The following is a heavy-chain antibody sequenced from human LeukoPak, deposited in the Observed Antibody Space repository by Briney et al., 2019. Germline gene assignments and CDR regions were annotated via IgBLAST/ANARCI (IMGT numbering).Heavy chain of an antibody. CDR1: GGSFSGYY. CDR2: INHSGSI. J-gene: IGHJ4*02. CDR3: AREPLYYDSSGYYYYFDY. Sequence: SETLSLTCAVYGGSFSGYYWSWIRQPPGKGLEWIGEINHSGSINYNPSLKSRVTISVDTSKNQFSLKLSSVTAADTAVYYCAREPLYYDSSGYYYYFDYWGQGTLVTVSS. V-gene: IGHV4-34*01. D-gene: IGHD3-22*01.